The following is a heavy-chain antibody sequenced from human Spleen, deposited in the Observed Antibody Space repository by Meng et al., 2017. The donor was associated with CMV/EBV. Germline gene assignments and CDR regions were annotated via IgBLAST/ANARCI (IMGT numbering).Heavy chain of an antibody. V-gene: IGHV4-59*01. CDR1: GGSISSYY. Sequence: SETLSLTCTVSGGSISSYYWSWIRQPPGKGLEWIGYIYYNGSTNYNPSLKSRVTISVDTSMNKFSLKLSSVTAADTAVYYCARSPLYYDFWSCYSPSYYNGMDVWGQGTTVTVSS. J-gene: IGHJ6*02. CDR3: ARSPLYYDFWSCYSPSYYNGMDV. CDR2: IYYNGST. D-gene: IGHD3-3*01.